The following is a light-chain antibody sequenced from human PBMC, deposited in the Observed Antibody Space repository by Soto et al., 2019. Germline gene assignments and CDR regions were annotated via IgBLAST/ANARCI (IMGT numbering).Light chain of an antibody. J-gene: IGLJ1*01. CDR2: DVA. CDR3: SSYTSSSTYV. Sequence: QSVLIQPASVSGSPGQSITISCTGTSSDVGSYNYVSWYQHHPGKAPKVMIFDVANRPSGVSDRLSASKSANTASLTISGLQAEDEADYYCSSYTSSSTYVFGTVTKSPS. V-gene: IGLV2-14*03. CDR1: SSDVGSYNY.